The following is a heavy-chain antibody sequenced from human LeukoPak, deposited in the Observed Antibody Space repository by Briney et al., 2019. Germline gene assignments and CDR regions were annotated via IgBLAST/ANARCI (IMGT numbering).Heavy chain of an antibody. D-gene: IGHD3-22*01. CDR1: GGSISSYY. V-gene: IGHV4-4*07. CDR2: IYTSGST. J-gene: IGHJ4*02. Sequence: SETLPLTCTVSGGSISSYYWSWIRQPAGKGLEWIGRIYTSGSTNYNPSLKSRLTMSVAPSKNQFSLKLSSVTAAATAVYYCARDGYYYDSSGYYEKMYYFDYWGQGTLVTVSS. CDR3: ARDGYYYDSSGYYEKMYYFDY.